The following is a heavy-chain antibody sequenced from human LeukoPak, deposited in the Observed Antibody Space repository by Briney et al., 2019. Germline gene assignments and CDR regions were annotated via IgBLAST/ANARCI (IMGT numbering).Heavy chain of an antibody. CDR3: ARRHGNYYMDV. CDR1: GYSISSGYY. CDR2: IYYSGTT. J-gene: IGHJ6*03. Sequence: SETLSLTCAVSGYSISSGYYWGWIRQPPGKGLEWIGSIYYSGTTYYNPSLKSRVTISVDTSKNQFSLKLDSVTAADTAVYYCARRHGNYYMDVRGKGTTVTVSS. V-gene: IGHV4-38-2*01.